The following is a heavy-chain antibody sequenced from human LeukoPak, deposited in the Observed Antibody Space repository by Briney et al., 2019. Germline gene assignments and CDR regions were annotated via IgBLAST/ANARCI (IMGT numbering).Heavy chain of an antibody. CDR1: GGSISSSSYY. J-gene: IGHJ5*02. CDR2: MYYTGST. V-gene: IGHV4-39*01. D-gene: IGHD3-3*01. Sequence: SETLSLTCTVSGGSISSSSYYRGWIRQSPGKGLEWIGSMYYTGSTYYKPSLKSRVTISADTPKNQFSLKVSSVTAADTAVYYCASQSVTIFGVGDNWFDPWGQGTLVTVSS. CDR3: ASQSVTIFGVGDNWFDP.